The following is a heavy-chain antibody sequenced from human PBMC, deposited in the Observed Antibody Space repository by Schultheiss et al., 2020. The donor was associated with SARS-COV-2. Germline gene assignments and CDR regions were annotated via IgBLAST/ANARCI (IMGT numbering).Heavy chain of an antibody. CDR2: INHSGST. D-gene: IGHD1-7*01. J-gene: IGHJ4*02. V-gene: IGHV4-34*01. CDR1: GGSFSGYY. Sequence: SETLSLTFAVYGGSFSGYYWSWIRQPPGKGLEWIGEINHSGSTNYNPSLKSRVTISVDTSKNQFSLKLSSVTAADTAVYYCARGQGNYGRYDYWGQGTLVTVSS. CDR3: ARGQGNYGRYDY.